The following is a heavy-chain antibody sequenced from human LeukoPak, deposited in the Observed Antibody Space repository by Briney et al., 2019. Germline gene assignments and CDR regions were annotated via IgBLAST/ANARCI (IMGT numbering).Heavy chain of an antibody. Sequence: SVKVSCKASGGTFNSYAISWVRQAPGQGLEWMGGIIPVFGTTNYAQKFQGRVTITADESTSATYMEMSSLRFEDTAVYYCARDGSGSYVLGWFDPWGQGTLVTVSS. D-gene: IGHD1-26*01. CDR2: IIPVFGTT. CDR1: GGTFNSYA. CDR3: ARDGSGSYVLGWFDP. J-gene: IGHJ5*02. V-gene: IGHV1-69*01.